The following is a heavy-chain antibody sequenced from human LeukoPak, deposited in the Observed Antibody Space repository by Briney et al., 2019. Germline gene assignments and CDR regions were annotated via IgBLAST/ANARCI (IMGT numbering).Heavy chain of an antibody. D-gene: IGHD5-24*01. V-gene: IGHV5-51*01. CDR2: IYPGDSDT. CDR3: ARQQFLRDGYNLDAFDI. J-gene: IGHJ3*02. Sequence: GESLKISCRGSGYSFNSYWIGWVRQIPGKALEWMGIIYPGDSDTRYSPSFQSQVTISADQSISTAYLQWSSLKASDTAMYYCARQQFLRDGYNLDAFDIWGQGTMVTVSS. CDR1: GYSFNSYW.